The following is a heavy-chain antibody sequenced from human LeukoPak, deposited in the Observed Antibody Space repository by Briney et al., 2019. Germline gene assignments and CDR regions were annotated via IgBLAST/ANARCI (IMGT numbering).Heavy chain of an antibody. V-gene: IGHV1-2*02. J-gene: IGHJ3*02. CDR1: GYTFTGYY. D-gene: IGHD5-18*01. CDR2: INPNSGGT. CDR3: ARVRRNAAMDYAFDI. Sequence: ASVKVSCKASGYTFTGYYMHWVRQAPGQGLEWMGWINPNSGGTNYAQKFQGRVTMTRDTSISTAYMELSRLRSDVTAVYYCARVRRNAAMDYAFDIWGQGTMVTVSS.